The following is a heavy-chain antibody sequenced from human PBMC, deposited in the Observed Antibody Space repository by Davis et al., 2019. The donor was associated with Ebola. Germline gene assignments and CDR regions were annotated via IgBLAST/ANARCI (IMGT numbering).Heavy chain of an antibody. V-gene: IGHV4-38-2*01. CDR3: ARGRVAGTTGTGLAFDI. D-gene: IGHD1-1*01. CDR2: IYHSGST. J-gene: IGHJ3*02. Sequence: PSETLSLTCAVSGYSISSGYYWGWIRQPPGKGLEWIGSIYHSGSTYYNPSLKSRVTISVDTSKNQFSLKLSSVTAADTAVYYCARGRVAGTTGTGLAFDIWGQGTMVTVSS. CDR1: GYSISSGYY.